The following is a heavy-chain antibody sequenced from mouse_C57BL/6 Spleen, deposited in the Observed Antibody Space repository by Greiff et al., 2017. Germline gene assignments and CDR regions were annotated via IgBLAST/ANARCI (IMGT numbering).Heavy chain of an antibody. CDR1: GYTFTSYD. V-gene: IGHV1-85*01. J-gene: IGHJ2*01. D-gene: IGHD1-1*01. CDR2: IYPRDGST. CDR3: ARVYYYGSRGDCYFDY. Sequence: QVQLQQSGPELVKPGASVKLSCKASGYTFTSYDINWVKQRPGQGLEWIGWIYPRDGSTKYNEKFKGKATLTVDTSSSTAYMELHSLTSEDSAVYFCARVYYYGSRGDCYFDYWGQGTTLTVSS.